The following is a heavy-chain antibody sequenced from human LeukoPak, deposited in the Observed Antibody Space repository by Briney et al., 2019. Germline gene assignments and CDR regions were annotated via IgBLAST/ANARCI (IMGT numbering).Heavy chain of an antibody. V-gene: IGHV4-34*01. CDR3: ARGAPGY. CDR2: IHYSGST. Sequence: SETLSLTCAVNGGSFSGYYWGWIRQSPGRGLEWIGEIHYSGSTKYNPSLKSRVTISVDTSKNQFSLKLSSVTAADTAVYYCARGAPGYWGQGTLVTVSS. CDR1: GGSFSGYY. J-gene: IGHJ4*02.